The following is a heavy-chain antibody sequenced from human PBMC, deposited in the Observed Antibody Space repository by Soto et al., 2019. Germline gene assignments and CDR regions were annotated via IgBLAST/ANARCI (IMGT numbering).Heavy chain of an antibody. CDR2: TYYRSKWYN. V-gene: IGHV6-1*01. CDR1: GDSVSINSAA. J-gene: IGHJ6*02. CDR3: ARGLLWFGDAPYYYYCRDV. Sequence: SQPLSLTCAISGDSVSINSAAWNWIRQSPSRGLECLGRTYYRSKWYNDYAVSVKSRITINPDTSKNQFSLQLNSVTPEDTAVYYCARGLLWFGDAPYYYYCRDVWGQGTTVTVTS. D-gene: IGHD3-10*01.